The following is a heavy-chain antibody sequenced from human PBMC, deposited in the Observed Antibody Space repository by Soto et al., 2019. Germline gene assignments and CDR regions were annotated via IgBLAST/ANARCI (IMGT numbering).Heavy chain of an antibody. D-gene: IGHD6-13*01. CDR1: GYTFTSYD. V-gene: IGHV1-8*01. J-gene: IGHJ4*02. Sequence: ASVKVSCKASGYTFTSYDINGVRQATGRGLEWMGWMNPNSGNTGYAQKFQGRVTMTRNTSISKAYMELSSLRSEDPAVYYCARGSYPSTVRYSSSWQRLGYWGQGTLVTVSS. CDR3: ARGSYPSTVRYSSSWQRLGY. CDR2: MNPNSGNT.